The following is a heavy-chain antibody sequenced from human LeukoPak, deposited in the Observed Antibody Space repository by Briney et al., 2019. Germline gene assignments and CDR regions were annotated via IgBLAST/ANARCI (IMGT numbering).Heavy chain of an antibody. Sequence: GGSLRLSCAASGFTFSSYSVNWVRQAPGKGLEWVSSITSSSSKYYSDSVKGRFTISRDNAKNSLYLQMNRLRVEDTAVYYCARVGFYDSWSGINFCDYWGQGTLVTVSS. V-gene: IGHV3-21*01. D-gene: IGHD3-3*01. CDR3: ARVGFYDSWSGINFCDY. J-gene: IGHJ4*02. CDR2: ITSSSSK. CDR1: GFTFSSYS.